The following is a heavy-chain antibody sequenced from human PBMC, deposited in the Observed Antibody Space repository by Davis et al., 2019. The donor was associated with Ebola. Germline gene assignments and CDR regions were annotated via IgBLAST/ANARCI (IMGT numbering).Heavy chain of an antibody. CDR2: IIPILGIA. V-gene: IGHV1-69*04. D-gene: IGHD6-19*01. CDR1: GGTFSSYA. CDR3: ARDREMAVAGTGGY. J-gene: IGHJ4*02. Sequence: AASVKVSCKASGGTFSSYAISWVRQAPGQGLEWMGRIIPILGIANYAQKLQGRVTMTTDTSTSTAYMELRSLRSDDTAVYYCARDREMAVAGTGGYWGQGTLVTVSS.